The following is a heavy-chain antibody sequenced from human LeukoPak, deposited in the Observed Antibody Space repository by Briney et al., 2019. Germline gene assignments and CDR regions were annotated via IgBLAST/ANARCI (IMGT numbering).Heavy chain of an antibody. CDR1: GFTFGDYA. D-gene: IGHD3-16*02. CDR3: TRLSLDY. CDR2: IRSKAYGGTT. V-gene: IGHV3-49*04. J-gene: IGHJ4*02. Sequence: GGSLRLSCTASGFTFGDYAMSWVRKAPGKGLEWVGFIRSKAYGGTTEYAASVKGRFTISRDDSKSIAYLQMTSLKTEDTAVYYCTRLSLDYWGQGTLATVS.